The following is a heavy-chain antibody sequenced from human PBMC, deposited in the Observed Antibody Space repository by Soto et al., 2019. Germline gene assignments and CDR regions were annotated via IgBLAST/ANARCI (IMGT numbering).Heavy chain of an antibody. V-gene: IGHV6-1*01. CDR1: GDSVSSNSAA. CDR3: AGVEYSYGYGFDV. CDR2: TYYRAKWYN. D-gene: IGHD5-18*01. Sequence: SQTLSLTCAISGDSVSSNSAAWNWIRQSPSRGLEWLGRTYYRAKWYNDYAVSVKSRITINPDTSKKQFLLQLSSETTEDAVEYCSAGVEYSYGYGFDVWGQGTLVTVSS. J-gene: IGHJ4*03.